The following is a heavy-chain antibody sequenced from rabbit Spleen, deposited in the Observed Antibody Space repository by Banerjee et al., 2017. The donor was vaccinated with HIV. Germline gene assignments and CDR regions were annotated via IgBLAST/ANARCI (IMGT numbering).Heavy chain of an antibody. CDR1: GFDLSSYYY. V-gene: IGHV1S43*01. J-gene: IGHJ4*01. CDR3: SRNGYVIGWNFNL. Sequence: QEQLEESGGGLVKPEGSLTLTCKASGFDLSSYYYICWVRQAPGKGPEWIGYIDPIFGSTYYANSVKGRFTISRDNAQNTVFRQLTSLTPSDTATLFCSRNGYVIGWNFNLWDPGTL. CDR2: IDPIFGST. D-gene: IGHD6-1*01.